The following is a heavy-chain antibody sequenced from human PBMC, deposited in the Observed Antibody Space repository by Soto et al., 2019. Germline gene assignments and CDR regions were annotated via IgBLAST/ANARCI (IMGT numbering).Heavy chain of an antibody. CDR3: ARVLGYCSGGSCSDY. CDR2: INHSGST. D-gene: IGHD2-15*01. V-gene: IGHV4-34*01. Sequence: PSETLSLTCAVYGGSFSGYYWSWIRQPPGKGLEWIGEINHSGSTNYNPSLKSRVTISVDTSKNQFSLKLSSVTAADTAVYYCARVLGYCSGGSCSDYWGQGTLVTVSS. J-gene: IGHJ4*02. CDR1: GGSFSGYY.